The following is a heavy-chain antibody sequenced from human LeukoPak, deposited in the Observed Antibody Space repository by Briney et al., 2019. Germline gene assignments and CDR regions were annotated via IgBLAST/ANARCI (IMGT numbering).Heavy chain of an antibody. CDR2: ISGSGGST. Sequence: GGSLRLSCAASGFTFSSYAMSWVRQAPGKGLEWVSAISGSGGSTYYADSVKGRFTISRDNSKNTLYLQMNSLRAEDTDVYYCASYGSGSYIILDVGYWGQGTLVTVSS. V-gene: IGHV3-23*01. CDR1: GFTFSSYA. J-gene: IGHJ4*02. CDR3: ASYGSGSYIILDVGY. D-gene: IGHD3-10*01.